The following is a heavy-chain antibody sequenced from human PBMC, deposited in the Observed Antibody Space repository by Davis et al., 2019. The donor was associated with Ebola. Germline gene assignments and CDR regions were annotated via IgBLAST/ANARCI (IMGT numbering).Heavy chain of an antibody. D-gene: IGHD3-10*01. CDR3: ARHGDRGDTVKGMDV. V-gene: IGHV4-39*01. CDR2: FHDSLST. CDR1: GGSISGSTYF. J-gene: IGHJ6*02. Sequence: MPGGSLRLSCTLSGGSISGSTYFWGWIRQPPGKGLEHIGSFHDSLSTEYNPSLKSRLTISVDTSKTHFSLKLTSVTAADTAVYFCARHGDRGDTVKGMDVWGPGTTVTVSS.